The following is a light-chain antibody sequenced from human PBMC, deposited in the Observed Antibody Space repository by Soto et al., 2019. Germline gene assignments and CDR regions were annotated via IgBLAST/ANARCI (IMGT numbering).Light chain of an antibody. Sequence: EIVLTQSPGTLSLSPGERATLSCRASQSVSSSYLAWYQQKPGQAPRLLIYGVSSRATGIPDRFSGSGSGTDFTLTISRLEPEDFAVYYCQQYGSSPWTFGQGTKVDNK. CDR1: QSVSSSY. J-gene: IGKJ1*01. CDR3: QQYGSSPWT. CDR2: GVS. V-gene: IGKV3-20*01.